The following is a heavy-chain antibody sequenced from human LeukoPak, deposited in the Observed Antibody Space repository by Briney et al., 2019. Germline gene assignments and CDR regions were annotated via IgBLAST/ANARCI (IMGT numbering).Heavy chain of an antibody. D-gene: IGHD6-13*01. CDR2: ISSSSSYI. CDR3: ARDQSPEGWYSSSWYPGEDY. V-gene: IGHV3-21*01. Sequence: PGGSLRLSCAASGFTFSSYSMNWVRQAPGKGLEWVSSISSSSSYIYYADSVKGRFTISRDNAKNSLYLQMNGLRAEDTAVYYCARDQSPEGWYSSSWYPGEDYWGQGTLVTVSS. CDR1: GFTFSSYS. J-gene: IGHJ4*02.